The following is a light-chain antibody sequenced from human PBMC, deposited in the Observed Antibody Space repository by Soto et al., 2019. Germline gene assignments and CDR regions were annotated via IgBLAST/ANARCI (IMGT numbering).Light chain of an antibody. CDR2: DDN. CDR1: SSNIGGNS. J-gene: IGLJ1*01. Sequence: QSVLTQPPSVSAAPGQKVTISCSGSSSNIGGNSVSWYQQLPGTAPKLLIYDDNKRPSGIPDRFSGSKSGTSATLGITGFQTGDEADYYCGSWDSSLSAYVFGTVTNVTVL. CDR3: GSWDSSLSAYV. V-gene: IGLV1-51*01.